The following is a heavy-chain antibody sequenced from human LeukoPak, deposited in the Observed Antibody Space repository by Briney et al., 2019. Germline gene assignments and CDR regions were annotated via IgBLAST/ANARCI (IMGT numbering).Heavy chain of an antibody. Sequence: SQTLSLTFAISGDSVSSNRAAWNWIRQSPSRGLEWLGRTFYRSKWNNDYAVSVKSRITINADTSKNQFSLQLNSVTPEDTAVYCCARDEDTTVADLDYWGQGTLVTVSS. V-gene: IGHV6-1*01. J-gene: IGHJ4*02. D-gene: IGHD6-19*01. CDR2: TFYRSKWNN. CDR3: ARDEDTTVADLDY. CDR1: GDSVSSNRAA.